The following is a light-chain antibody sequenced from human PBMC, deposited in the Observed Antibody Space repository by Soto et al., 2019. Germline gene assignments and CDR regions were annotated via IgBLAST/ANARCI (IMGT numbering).Light chain of an antibody. V-gene: IGKV1D-12*01. J-gene: IGKJ5*01. CDR1: QGISSW. Sequence: DIQMTQSPSSMSASIGDGVTIXXRASQGISSWLAWYQQKPGKAPKLXIYAASTLQSGVPSRFSGNGSGTDFTLIISSLQPEDSATYYCQQAYSFPITFGQGTRLEIK. CDR2: AAS. CDR3: QQAYSFPIT.